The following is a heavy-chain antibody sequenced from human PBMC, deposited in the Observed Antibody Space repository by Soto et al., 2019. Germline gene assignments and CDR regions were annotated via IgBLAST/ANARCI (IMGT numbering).Heavy chain of an antibody. D-gene: IGHD2-21*02. Sequence: SETLCLSYTVSGGSIIGFDWSWVRQPPGKGLEWIGYIYYRGSTVYNPSFKSRVTISVDTSKNQFSLKLNSVTAADTAVYYCARDLWGYCGTDCYPLDVWGQGTTVTVSS. V-gene: IGHV4-59*01. CDR1: GGSIIGFD. CDR2: IYYRGST. J-gene: IGHJ6*02. CDR3: ARDLWGYCGTDCYPLDV.